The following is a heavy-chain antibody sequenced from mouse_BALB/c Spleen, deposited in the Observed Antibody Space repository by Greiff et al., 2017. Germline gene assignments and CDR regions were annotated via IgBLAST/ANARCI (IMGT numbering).Heavy chain of an antibody. CDR1: GYSITSDYA. D-gene: IGHD2-2*01. J-gene: IGHJ2*01. CDR2: ISYSGST. CDR3: ARYGYDGTDY. Sequence: EVKLMESGPGLVKPSQSLSLTCTVTGYSITSDYAWNWIRQFPGNKLEWMGYISYSGSTSYNPSLKSRISITRDTSKNQFFLQLNSVTTEDTATYYCARYGYDGTDYWGQGTTLTVSS. V-gene: IGHV3-2*02.